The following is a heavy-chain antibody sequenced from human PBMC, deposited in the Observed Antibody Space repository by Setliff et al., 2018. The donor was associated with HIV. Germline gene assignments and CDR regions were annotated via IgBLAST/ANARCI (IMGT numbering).Heavy chain of an antibody. D-gene: IGHD3-22*01. CDR2: ISAYNGNT. J-gene: IGHJ4*02. CDR3: ARNTYYYDSSGSGGYYFDY. Sequence: ASVKVSCKASGYTFTSCGISWVRQAPGQGLEWMGWISAYNGNTNYAQKLQGRVTMTTDTSTSTAYMELRSLRSDDTAVYYCARNTYYYDSSGSGGYYFDYWGQGTLVTVSS. V-gene: IGHV1-18*01. CDR1: GYTFTSCG.